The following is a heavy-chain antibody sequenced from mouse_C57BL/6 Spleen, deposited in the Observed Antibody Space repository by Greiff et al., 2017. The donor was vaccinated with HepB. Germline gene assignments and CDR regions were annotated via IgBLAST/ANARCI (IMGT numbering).Heavy chain of an antibody. Sequence: EVKLVESGGGLVKPGGSLKLSCAASGFTFSSYAMSWVRQTPEKRLEWVATISDGGSYTYYPDNVKGRFTISRDNAKNNLYLQMSHLKSEDTAMYYCARDAYYSNYVGFAYWGQGTLVTVSA. CDR2: ISDGGSYT. D-gene: IGHD2-5*01. V-gene: IGHV5-4*01. CDR3: ARDAYYSNYVGFAY. J-gene: IGHJ3*01. CDR1: GFTFSSYA.